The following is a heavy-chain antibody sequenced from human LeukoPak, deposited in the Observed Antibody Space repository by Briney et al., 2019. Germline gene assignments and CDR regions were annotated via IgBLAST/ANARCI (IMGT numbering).Heavy chain of an antibody. J-gene: IGHJ4*02. D-gene: IGHD6-6*01. CDR2: ISSSSSYI. CDR1: GFTFSSYE. V-gene: IGHV3-21*01. Sequence: GGSLRLSCAASGFTFSSYEMNWVRQAPGKGLEWVSSISSSSSYIYYADSVKGRFTISRDNAKNSLYLQMNSLRAEDTAVYYCARDPSSSLYYFDYWGQGTLVTVSS. CDR3: ARDPSSSLYYFDY.